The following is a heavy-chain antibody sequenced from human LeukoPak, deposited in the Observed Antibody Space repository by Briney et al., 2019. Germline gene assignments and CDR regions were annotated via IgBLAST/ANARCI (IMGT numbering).Heavy chain of an antibody. V-gene: IGHV3-23*01. Sequence: GGSLRLSCAASGFTVSSNYMTWVRQAPGKGLEWVSGISGSSGGTYYPDSVKGRFTISRDNSKNTLYLQMNSLRAEDTAVYYCVKGRLTGDHWGQGTLVTVSS. J-gene: IGHJ4*02. CDR2: ISGSSGGT. D-gene: IGHD7-27*01. CDR3: VKGRLTGDH. CDR1: GFTVSSNY.